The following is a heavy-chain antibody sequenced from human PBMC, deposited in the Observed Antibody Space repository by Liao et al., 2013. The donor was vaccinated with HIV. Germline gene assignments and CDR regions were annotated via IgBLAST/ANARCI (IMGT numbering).Heavy chain of an antibody. Sequence: QVQLQESGPGLVKPSQTLSLTCTVSGGSISSGSYYWSWIRQPAGKGLEWIGRIYTSGSTNYNPSLKSRVTISVDTSKNQFSLKLSSVTAADTAVYYCARGRYYDFWSGRPSADYWGQGTLVTVSS. V-gene: IGHV4-61*02. D-gene: IGHD3-3*01. CDR3: ARGRYYDFWSGRPSADY. J-gene: IGHJ4*02. CDR1: GGSISSGSYY. CDR2: IYTSGST.